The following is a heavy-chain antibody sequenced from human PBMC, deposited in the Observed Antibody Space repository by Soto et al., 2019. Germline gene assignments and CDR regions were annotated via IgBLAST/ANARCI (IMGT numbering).Heavy chain of an antibody. D-gene: IGHD4-17*01. CDR3: AGDYGDSNFDY. V-gene: IGHV4-59*01. CDR2: IYYSGST. Sequence: QVQLQESGPGLVKPSETLSLTCTVSGGSISSYYWSWIRQPPGKGLEWIGYIYYSGSTNYNPSLKSRVTISVDTSKNQFSLKLSSVTAADTAVYYCAGDYGDSNFDYWGQGTLSPSPQ. J-gene: IGHJ4*02. CDR1: GGSISSYY.